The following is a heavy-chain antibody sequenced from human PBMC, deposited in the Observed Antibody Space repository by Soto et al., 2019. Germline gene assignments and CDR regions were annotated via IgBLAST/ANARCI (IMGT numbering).Heavy chain of an antibody. D-gene: IGHD1-1*01. CDR2: IKSKLDGETT. Sequence: EVQLVESGGGLVKSGGSLRLSCAASGFIFSKAWMNWVRQGQGKGLEWVARIKSKLDGETTDYAAPVNARFTISRDDSTNTMYLQMNSLSTDDTGVYFCTTVAGTGRGGMDYWGQGTLVTVSS. J-gene: IGHJ4*02. CDR1: GFIFSKAW. V-gene: IGHV3-15*07. CDR3: TTVAGTGRGGMDY.